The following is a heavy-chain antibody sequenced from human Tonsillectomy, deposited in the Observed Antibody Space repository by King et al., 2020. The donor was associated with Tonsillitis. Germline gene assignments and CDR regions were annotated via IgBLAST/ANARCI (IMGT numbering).Heavy chain of an antibody. D-gene: IGHD5-24*01. Sequence: VQLVESGGGLVQPGGSLRLSCAASGFTFSSYAMSWVRQAPGEGLEWVSAISGSGGSTYYADSVKGRFTISRDNSKNTLYLQMNSLRAEDTAVYYCAKRMGVEMATIYAFDIWGQGTMVTVSS. CDR2: ISGSGGST. CDR1: GFTFSSYA. CDR3: AKRMGVEMATIYAFDI. J-gene: IGHJ3*02. V-gene: IGHV3-23*04.